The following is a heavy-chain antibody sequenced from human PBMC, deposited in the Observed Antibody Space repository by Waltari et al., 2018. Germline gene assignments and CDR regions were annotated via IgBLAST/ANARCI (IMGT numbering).Heavy chain of an antibody. CDR2: IRYDGSNK. V-gene: IGHV3-30*02. J-gene: IGHJ3*02. Sequence: QVQLVESGGGVVQPGGSLRLSCAASGFTFSSYGMHWVRQAPGKGLEWVAFIRYDGSNKYYADSVKGRFTISRDNSKNTLYLQMNSLRAEDTAVYYCASPGVVGATTVGDAFDIWGQGTMVTVSS. CDR1: GFTFSSYG. CDR3: ASPGVVGATTVGDAFDI. D-gene: IGHD1-26*01.